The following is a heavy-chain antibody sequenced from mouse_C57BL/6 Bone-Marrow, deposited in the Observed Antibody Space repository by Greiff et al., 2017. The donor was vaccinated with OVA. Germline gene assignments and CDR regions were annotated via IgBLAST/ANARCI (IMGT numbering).Heavy chain of an antibody. V-gene: IGHV1-55*01. Sequence: QVQLKESGAELVKPGASVKMSCKASGYTFTSYWITWVKQRPGQGLEWIGDIYPGSGSTNYNEKFKSKATLTVDTSSSTAYMQLSSLTSEDSAVYYCARSGYGSPWFAYWGQGTLVTVSA. D-gene: IGHD1-1*01. CDR3: ARSGYGSPWFAY. J-gene: IGHJ3*01. CDR1: GYTFTSYW. CDR2: IYPGSGST.